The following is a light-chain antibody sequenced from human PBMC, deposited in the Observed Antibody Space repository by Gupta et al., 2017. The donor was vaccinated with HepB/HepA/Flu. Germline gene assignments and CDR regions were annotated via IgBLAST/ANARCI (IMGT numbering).Light chain of an antibody. Sequence: SGLTPHPAVSVSLAQTVRSTCQGDSLTSYYASWYQQKPVQAPELVIYGKNKRPSGIPDRFSGSTSGNTASSTIPGAQAEDEADYYCNSRDNNGDHREFGGGTKLTVL. CDR2: GKN. CDR1: SLTSYY. V-gene: IGLV3-19*01. J-gene: IGLJ2*01. CDR3: NSRDNNGDHRE.